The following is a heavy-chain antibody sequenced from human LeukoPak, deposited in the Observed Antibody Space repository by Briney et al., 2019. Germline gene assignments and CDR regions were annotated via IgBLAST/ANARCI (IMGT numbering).Heavy chain of an antibody. CDR2: FKRQSDGATT. CDR3: TTEYYDSGSDTDV. V-gene: IGHV3-15*01. J-gene: IGHJ6*04. Sequence: GGSLSLSCAVSGFTFSSAWMSWVRQVPGTGLEWVGRFKRQSDGATTKYAEPVKDRFTISRDNSKKTLYLQMNNLKTEDTAVYYCTTEYYDSGSDTDVWGKGTTVTVSS. D-gene: IGHD3-22*01. CDR1: GFTFSSAW.